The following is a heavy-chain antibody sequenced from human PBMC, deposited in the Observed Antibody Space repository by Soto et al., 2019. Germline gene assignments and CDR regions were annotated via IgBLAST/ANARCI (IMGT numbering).Heavy chain of an antibody. D-gene: IGHD2-15*01. J-gene: IGHJ4*02. CDR2: IVPLSDRT. CDR3: ARKSGRDCHSGGGCFSLDV. Sequence: QVQLVQSGAEVKKPGSSLKVSCKVFGETLNSNPIGWVRQAPGQGLEWVGGIVPLSDRTNYAQELQWRVTVTADGSTSTVYMELSNLKSDDTAVYYCARKSGRDCHSGGGCFSLDVWGQGSLITVSS. CDR1: GETLNSNP. V-gene: IGHV1-69*01.